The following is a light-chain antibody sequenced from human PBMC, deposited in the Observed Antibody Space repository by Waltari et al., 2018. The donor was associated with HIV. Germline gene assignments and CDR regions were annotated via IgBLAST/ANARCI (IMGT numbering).Light chain of an antibody. Sequence: SYELTQPSSVSVSPGQTARITCSGAGLAKRSVRWFQQKPGQAPVLVIYKDIERPSGIPERFSGSSSGTTVTLTISGAQVEDEADYYCFSAADNNLGVFGGGTKVTVL. J-gene: IGLJ3*02. CDR3: FSAADNNLGV. CDR1: GLAKRS. V-gene: IGLV3-27*01. CDR2: KDI.